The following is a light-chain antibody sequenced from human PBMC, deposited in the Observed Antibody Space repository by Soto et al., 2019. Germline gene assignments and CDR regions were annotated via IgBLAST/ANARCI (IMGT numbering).Light chain of an antibody. J-gene: IGKJ5*01. CDR1: QSVGRNY. CDR2: GAS. V-gene: IGKV3-20*01. CDR3: QQYATSPIT. Sequence: EIVLTQSPGTLSLSPGERATLSCRASQSVGRNYLAWYQQKPGQAPRLLIYGASSRATSIPDRFSGSGSGTDFTLSISRLEPEDVAVYYCQQYATSPITFGHGTRLEIK.